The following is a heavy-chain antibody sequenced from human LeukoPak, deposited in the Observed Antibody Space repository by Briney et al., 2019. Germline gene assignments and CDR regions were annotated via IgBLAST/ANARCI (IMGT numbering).Heavy chain of an antibody. V-gene: IGHV5-51*01. CDR3: ARPLGLDWNDVFDY. D-gene: IGHD1-1*01. CDR2: IYPGDSDT. Sequence: GGSRKISGKGSGSTFTSYGIGGGGRLPGKGREGMGIIYPGDSDTRYSPSFQGQVTISADKSISTAYLQWSSLKASDTAMYYCARPLGLDWNDVFDYWGQGTLVTVSS. J-gene: IGHJ4*02. CDR1: GSTFTSYG.